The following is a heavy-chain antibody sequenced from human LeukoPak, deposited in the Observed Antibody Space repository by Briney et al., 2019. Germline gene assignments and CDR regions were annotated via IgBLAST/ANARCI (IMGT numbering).Heavy chain of an antibody. CDR1: GYTFTSYG. D-gene: IGHD3-22*01. CDR3: ARVDSSGYYYNNGFAP. J-gene: IGHJ5*02. Sequence: ASVKVSCKASGYTFTSYGISWVRQAPGQGLEWMGWISAYNGNTNYAQKLQGRVTMTTDTSTSTAYMELRSLRSDDTAVYYCARVDSSGYYYNNGFAPWGQGTLVTVSS. V-gene: IGHV1-18*01. CDR2: ISAYNGNT.